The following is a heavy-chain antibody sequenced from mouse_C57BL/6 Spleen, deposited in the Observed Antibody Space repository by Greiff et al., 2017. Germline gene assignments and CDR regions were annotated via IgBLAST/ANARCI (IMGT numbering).Heavy chain of an antibody. J-gene: IGHJ3*01. CDR2: IDPEDGDT. CDR1: GFNIKDYY. CDR3: TTDSSGAWFAY. Sequence: VQLQQSGAELVRPGASVKLSCTASGFNIKDYYMHWVKQRPEQGLEWIGRIDPEDGDTEYAPKFQGKATMTADTSSNTAYLQLSSLTSEYTAVYYCTTDSSGAWFAYWGQGTLVTVSA. V-gene: IGHV14-1*01. D-gene: IGHD3-2*02.